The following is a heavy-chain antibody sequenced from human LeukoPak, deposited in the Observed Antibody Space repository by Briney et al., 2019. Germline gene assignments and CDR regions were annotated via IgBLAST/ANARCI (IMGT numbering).Heavy chain of an antibody. CDR2: IYHSGST. V-gene: IGHV4-38-2*02. D-gene: IGHD3-22*01. Sequence: SETLSLTCTVSGYSISSGYYWGWIRQPPGKGLEWIGSIYHSGSTYYNPSLKSRVTISVDTSKNQFSLQLNSVTPEDTAVYYCAKEYYYDSSDYHDAFDIWGQGTMVTVSS. CDR3: AKEYYYDSSDYHDAFDI. CDR1: GYSISSGYY. J-gene: IGHJ3*02.